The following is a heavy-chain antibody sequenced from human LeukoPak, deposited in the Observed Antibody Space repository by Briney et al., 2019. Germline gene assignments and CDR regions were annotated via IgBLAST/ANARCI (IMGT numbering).Heavy chain of an antibody. Sequence: SETLSLTCTVAGGSISSGGYYWSWIRQPPGKGLEWIGYIYHSGSTYYNPSLKSRVTISVDRSKNQFSLKLSSVTAADTAVYYCASSDEAARPDYWGQGTLVTVSS. CDR1: GGSISSGGYY. V-gene: IGHV4-30-2*01. CDR3: ASSDEAARPDY. CDR2: IYHSGST. D-gene: IGHD6-6*01. J-gene: IGHJ4*02.